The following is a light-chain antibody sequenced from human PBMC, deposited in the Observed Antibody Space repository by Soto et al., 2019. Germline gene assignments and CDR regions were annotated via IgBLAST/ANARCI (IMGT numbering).Light chain of an antibody. J-gene: IGKJ5*01. CDR1: QGISNF. V-gene: IGKV1-27*01. Sequence: DIQMTQSPSSLSASVGDRVTITCRASQGISNFLARYQQKPGKVPKLLISAASTLQSGVPSRFSGSGSGTDFTLTITSLQPEDVATYYCQKYSSVITFGQGTRLEI. CDR3: QKYSSVIT. CDR2: AAS.